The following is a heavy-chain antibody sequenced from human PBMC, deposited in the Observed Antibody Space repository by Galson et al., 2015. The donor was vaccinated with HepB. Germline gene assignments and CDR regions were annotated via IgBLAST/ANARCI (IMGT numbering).Heavy chain of an antibody. J-gene: IGHJ3*02. CDR3: ARERRIAIFGVVTPDAFDI. CDR1: GGSISSGSYY. V-gene: IGHV4-61*02. Sequence: TLSLTCTVSGGSISSGSYYWSWIRQPAGKGLEWIGRIYTSGSTNYNPSLKIRVTMSVDTSKNQFSLKLSSTTAADTAVYYCARERRIAIFGVVTPDAFDIWGQGTMVTVAS. CDR2: IYTSGST. D-gene: IGHD3-3*01.